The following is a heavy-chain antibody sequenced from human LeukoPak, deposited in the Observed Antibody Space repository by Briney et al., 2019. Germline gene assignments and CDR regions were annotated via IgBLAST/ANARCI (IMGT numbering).Heavy chain of an antibody. CDR1: GYTFTGYY. CDR3: ARDGWELLHFDY. CDR2: INPNSGGT. Sequence: ASVKVSCKASGYTFTGYYMHWVRQAPGQGLEWMGRINPNSGGTTYAQKFQGRVTMTRDTSISTAYMELSRLRSDDTAVYYGARDGWELLHFDYWGQGTLVTVSS. D-gene: IGHD1-26*01. V-gene: IGHV1-2*06. J-gene: IGHJ4*02.